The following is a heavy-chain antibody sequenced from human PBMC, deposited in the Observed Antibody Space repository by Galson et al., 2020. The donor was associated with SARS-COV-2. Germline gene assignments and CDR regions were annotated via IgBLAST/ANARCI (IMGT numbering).Heavy chain of an antibody. J-gene: IGHJ4*02. CDR2: IKEDGGEK. CDR3: AREFGDWTSGNCYTVLDY. D-gene: IGHD2-2*02. Sequence: TGGSLRLSCAASGFTFSRFWMSWVRQAQGKGLEWVATIKEDGGEKNYVDSVKGRFTISRDNAKNSLYLQMNSLRAEDTAVYYCAREFGDWTSGNCYTVLDYWGQGVLVTVS. CDR1: GFTFSRFW. V-gene: IGHV3-7*01.